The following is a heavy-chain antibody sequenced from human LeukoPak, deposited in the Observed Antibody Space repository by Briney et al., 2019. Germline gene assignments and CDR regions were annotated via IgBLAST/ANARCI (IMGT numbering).Heavy chain of an antibody. J-gene: IGHJ4*02. Sequence: GGSLRLSCAASGFTFSSYWMSWVRQAPGKGLEWVANIKQDGSEKYYVDSVKGRFTSSRDNAKNSLYLQMNSLRAEDTAVYYCASLNYDFWSGYLYFDYWGQGTLVTVSS. CDR1: GFTFSSYW. CDR3: ASLNYDFWSGYLYFDY. D-gene: IGHD3-3*01. CDR2: IKQDGSEK. V-gene: IGHV3-7*01.